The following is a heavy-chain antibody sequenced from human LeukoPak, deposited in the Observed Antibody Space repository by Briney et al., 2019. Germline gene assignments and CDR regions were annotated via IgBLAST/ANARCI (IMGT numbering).Heavy chain of an antibody. J-gene: IGHJ4*02. D-gene: IGHD5-24*01. CDR2: IIPILGIA. Sequence: ASVKVSCKASGGTFSSYAISWVRQAPGQGLEWMGRIIPILGIANYAQKFQGRVTITADKSTSTAYMELSSLRSEDTAVYYCARGGGYNSPFGYWGQGTLVTVSS. CDR3: ARGGGYNSPFGY. CDR1: GGTFSSYA. V-gene: IGHV1-69*04.